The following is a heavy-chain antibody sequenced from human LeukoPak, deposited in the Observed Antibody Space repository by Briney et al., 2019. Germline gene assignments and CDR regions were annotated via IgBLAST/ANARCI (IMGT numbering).Heavy chain of an antibody. CDR1: GFTFSSYW. V-gene: IGHV3-7*01. CDR2: IKQDGSEK. Sequence: GGSLRLSCAASGFTFSSYWMSWVRQAPGKGLEWVANIKQDGSEKYYVDSVKGRFTISRDNAKNSLYLQMNSLRAEDTAVYYCARDYADYGSGVYGMDVWGQGTTVTVSS. J-gene: IGHJ6*02. CDR3: ARDYADYGSGVYGMDV. D-gene: IGHD3-10*01.